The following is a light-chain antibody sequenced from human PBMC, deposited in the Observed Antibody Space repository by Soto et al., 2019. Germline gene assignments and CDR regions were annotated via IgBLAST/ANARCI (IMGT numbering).Light chain of an antibody. CDR1: SSDVGGYSY. CDR2: EVS. Sequence: QSALTQPASVSGSPGQSITISCTGTSSDVGGYSYVSWYQQHPGKTPKLMIYEVSNRPSGVSHRFSGSKSGNTASLTISGLQTEDEADYYCSSFSSITREVFGGGTKLHRP. J-gene: IGLJ2*01. CDR3: SSFSSITREV. V-gene: IGLV2-14*01.